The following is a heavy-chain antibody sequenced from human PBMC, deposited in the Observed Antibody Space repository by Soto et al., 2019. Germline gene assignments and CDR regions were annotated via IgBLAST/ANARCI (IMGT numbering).Heavy chain of an antibody. Sequence: EVHLVESGGGLVQPGGSLRLSCAASGFTFTSYWMSWVRQAPGKGLEWVANIKQDGSEKYYVDSVKGRFTISRDNAKNSLYLQMNSLRAEDTAVYYCARDYYDSSGYYPRFDYWGQGTLVTVSS. CDR1: GFTFTSYW. CDR3: ARDYYDSSGYYPRFDY. D-gene: IGHD3-22*01. CDR2: IKQDGSEK. V-gene: IGHV3-7*04. J-gene: IGHJ4*02.